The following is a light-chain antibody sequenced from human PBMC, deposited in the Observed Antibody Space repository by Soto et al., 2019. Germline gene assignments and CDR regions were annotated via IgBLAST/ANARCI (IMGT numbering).Light chain of an antibody. CDR3: LLDYNYPRT. CDR2: AAS. CDR1: QGIRND. J-gene: IGKJ1*01. Sequence: ATQMTQTPSSLSASLGDRFTITCRASQGIRNDLVCYQQKPGKAPKLLIYAASSLQSGVPSRFSGSGSGTDFTLTISSLQPEDFATYYCLLDYNYPRTFCQVGKVDIK. V-gene: IGKV1-6*01.